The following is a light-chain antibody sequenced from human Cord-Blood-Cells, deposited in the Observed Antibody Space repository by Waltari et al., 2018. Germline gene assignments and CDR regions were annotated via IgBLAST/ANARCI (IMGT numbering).Light chain of an antibody. J-gene: IGKJ5*01. CDR3: QQRSNSIT. CDR1: QSVSSY. CDR2: DAS. Sequence: EILLTQSPATLALSPGEIATLSFSASQSVSSYLAWYQKKPAQAPRLLIYDASNRATGIAGRFSGSGSGTDFTITISSLEPEDFADYYYQQRSNSITFGQGTRLEIK. V-gene: IGKV3-11*01.